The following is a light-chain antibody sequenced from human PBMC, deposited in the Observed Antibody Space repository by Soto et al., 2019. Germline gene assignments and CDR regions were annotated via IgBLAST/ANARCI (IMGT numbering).Light chain of an antibody. CDR3: SSYTSSSAYV. CDR1: SSDVGGYNY. J-gene: IGLJ1*01. Sequence: QSALTQPASVSGSPGQSITISCTGTSSDVGGYNYVSWYQQHPGKAPKLMIYEVSNRPSGVSNRFSGPKSGNTASLTISGLEAEDEADYYCSSYTSSSAYVFGTGTKVTV. CDR2: EVS. V-gene: IGLV2-14*01.